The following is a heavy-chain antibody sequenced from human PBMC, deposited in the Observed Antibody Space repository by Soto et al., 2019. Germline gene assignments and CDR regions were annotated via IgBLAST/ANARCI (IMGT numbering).Heavy chain of an antibody. D-gene: IGHD6-13*01. CDR3: ARRRDLKIDSSSWYYWFDP. J-gene: IGHJ5*02. CDR1: GYSFTSYW. CDR2: IYPGDSDT. Sequence: LKISCKGSGYSFTSYWIGWVRQMPGKGLEWMGIIYPGDSDTRYSPSFQGQVTISADKSISTAYLQWSSLKASDTAMYYCARRRDLKIDSSSWYYWFDPWGQGTLVTVPQ. V-gene: IGHV5-51*01.